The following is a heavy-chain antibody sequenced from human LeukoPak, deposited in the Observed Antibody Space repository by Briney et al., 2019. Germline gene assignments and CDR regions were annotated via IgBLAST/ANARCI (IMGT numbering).Heavy chain of an antibody. CDR1: GGTFSSYA. Sequence: GASVKVSCKASGGTFSSYAISWVRQAPGQGLEWMGGIIPIFGTANYAQKFQGRVTITADESTSTAYMELSSLRSEDTAVYYRAAGYSSGWNPYYYYGMDVWGQGTTVTVSS. D-gene: IGHD6-19*01. CDR3: AAGYSSGWNPYYYYGMDV. CDR2: IIPIFGTA. J-gene: IGHJ6*02. V-gene: IGHV1-69*13.